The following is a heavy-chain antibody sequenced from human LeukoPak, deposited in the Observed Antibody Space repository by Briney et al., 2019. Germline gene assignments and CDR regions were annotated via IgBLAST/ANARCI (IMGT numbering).Heavy chain of an antibody. CDR3: ARRLTQYDCFDP. Sequence: SQTLSLTCAISGDSVSSNSVTWNWIRQSPSRGLEWLGRTYCRSTWYNDYAVSVRGRITVNPDTSKNQFSLHLDSVTPEDTAVYYCARRLTQYDCFDPWGQGILVTVSS. J-gene: IGHJ5*02. V-gene: IGHV6-1*01. CDR2: TYCRSTWYN. D-gene: IGHD2-2*01. CDR1: GDSVSSNSVT.